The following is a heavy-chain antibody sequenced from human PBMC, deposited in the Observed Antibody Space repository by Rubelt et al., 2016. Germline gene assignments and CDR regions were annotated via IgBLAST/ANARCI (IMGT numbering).Heavy chain of an antibody. D-gene: IGHD6-6*01. CDR1: GYTFTSYG. J-gene: IGHJ2*01. Sequence: QVQLVQSGAEVKKPGASVKVSCKASGYTFTSYGISWVRQAPGQGLGWMGWISADNGNINYAQKRQARATRTTVPSTVTTYMWLMSLRSDDAAVYDCARDRIRIAARQGWYFDLWGRGTLVTVSS. CDR2: ISADNGNI. CDR3: ARDRIRIAARQGWYFDL. V-gene: IGHV1-18*01.